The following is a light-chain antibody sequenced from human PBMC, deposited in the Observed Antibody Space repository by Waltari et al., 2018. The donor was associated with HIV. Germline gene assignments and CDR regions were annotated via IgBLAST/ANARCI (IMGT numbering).Light chain of an antibody. CDR1: QSVGSY. CDR3: QQRSDWPPT. J-gene: IGKJ1*01. CDR2: DAS. Sequence: EIVLTQSPATPPLSPGEKATLSCRASQSVGSYLGWYQQKPGQAPRLLIYDASNRATVIPARFSGSGSGTDFTLTISSLEPEDFAVYYCQQRSDWPPTFGQGTKVEIK. V-gene: IGKV3-11*01.